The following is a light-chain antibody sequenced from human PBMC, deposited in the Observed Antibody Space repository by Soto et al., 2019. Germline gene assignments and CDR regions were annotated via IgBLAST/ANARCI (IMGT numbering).Light chain of an antibody. J-gene: IGKJ3*01. Sequence: EIAMTQSPATLSVSPGERATLSCRASQSVSSNLAWYQQKPGQPPRLLIYAVSTRATGFPARFSGSGSGTEFTLTISTLQSEDFAFYYCQQYNHWPFPFGHGTKVDMK. CDR2: AVS. V-gene: IGKV3-15*01. CDR1: QSVSSN. CDR3: QQYNHWPFP.